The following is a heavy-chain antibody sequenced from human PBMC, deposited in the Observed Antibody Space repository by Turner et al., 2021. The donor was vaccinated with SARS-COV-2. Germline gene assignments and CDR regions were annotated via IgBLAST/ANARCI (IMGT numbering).Heavy chain of an antibody. CDR1: GGSISSSSSY. D-gene: IGHD1-26*01. CDR3: ARHSPELRGDYFDY. V-gene: IGHV4-39*01. Sequence: QLQLQESGPGLGKPSETLSLTCTGSGGSISSSSSYWGWLRQPPGKGLECIGSIYYSGSTYYNPSLKSRVTISVDTSKNQFSLKLSSVTAADTAVYYCARHSPELRGDYFDYWGQGTLVTVSS. J-gene: IGHJ4*02. CDR2: IYYSGST.